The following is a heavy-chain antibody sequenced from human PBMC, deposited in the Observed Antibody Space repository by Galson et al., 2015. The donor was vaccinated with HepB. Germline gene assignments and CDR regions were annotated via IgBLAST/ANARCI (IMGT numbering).Heavy chain of an antibody. Sequence: QSGAEVKKPGESLRISCKGSGYSFTTYWISWVRQMPGKGLEWMGRIDPGDSYSNYSPSFQGHVTISADRSISTAYLQWSSLKASDTAMYYCARRPGYRSGWHWFDPWGQGTLVTVSS. CDR1: GYSFTTYW. V-gene: IGHV5-10-1*01. CDR3: ARRPGYRSGWHWFDP. D-gene: IGHD6-19*01. J-gene: IGHJ5*02. CDR2: IDPGDSYS.